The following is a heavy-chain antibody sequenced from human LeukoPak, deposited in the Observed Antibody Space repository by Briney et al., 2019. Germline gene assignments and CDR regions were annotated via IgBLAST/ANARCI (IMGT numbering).Heavy chain of an antibody. J-gene: IGHJ6*03. CDR1: GYTFTGYY. CDR2: INPNSGGT. V-gene: IGHV1-2*02. Sequence: ASVKVSCKASGYTFTGYYMHWVRQAPGQGLEWMGWINPNSGGTNYAQKFQGRVTMTRDTSISTAYMELSRLRSDDTAVYYCASDKASGSYRQGYYYYMDVWGKGTTVTISS. D-gene: IGHD1-26*01. CDR3: ASDKASGSYRQGYYYYMDV.